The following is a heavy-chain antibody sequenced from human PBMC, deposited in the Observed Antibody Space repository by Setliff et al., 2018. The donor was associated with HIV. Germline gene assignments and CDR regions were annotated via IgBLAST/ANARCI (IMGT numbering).Heavy chain of an antibody. Sequence: GGSLRLSCAASGFGFVDAWMNWIRQAPGKGLEWVGRIKRTNDGGTTDYAAPVKGRFTISRDDSKNTFYLQMDSLKTEDTAVYYCISLYLGYWGQGALVTVSS. V-gene: IGHV3-15*01. CDR3: ISLYLGY. CDR1: GFGFVDAW. J-gene: IGHJ4*02. CDR2: IKRTNDGGTT. D-gene: IGHD2-8*01.